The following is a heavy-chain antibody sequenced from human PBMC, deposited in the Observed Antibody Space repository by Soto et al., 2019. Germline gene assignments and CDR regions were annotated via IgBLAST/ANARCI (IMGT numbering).Heavy chain of an antibody. CDR2: IYYSGST. Sequence: SETLSLTCTVSGGSISSYYWSWTRQPPGKGLEWIGYIYYSGSTNYNPSLKSRVTISVDTSKNQFSLKLSSVTAADTAVYYCARGNWNLKLDYYYGMDVWGQGTTVTVSS. V-gene: IGHV4-59*01. D-gene: IGHD1-7*01. J-gene: IGHJ6*02. CDR1: GGSISSYY. CDR3: ARGNWNLKLDYYYGMDV.